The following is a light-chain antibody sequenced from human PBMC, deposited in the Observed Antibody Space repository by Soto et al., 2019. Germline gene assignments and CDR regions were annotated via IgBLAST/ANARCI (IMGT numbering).Light chain of an antibody. V-gene: IGKV3-15*01. CDR1: QSMGSN. CDR3: QQFHNWPRT. Sequence: MVLTQSHSTISVSPWEGATLYAPASQSMGSNVAWYQQKPGQAPRLLIYGASTRAAGIPARFSGSGSGTEFTLTITSLQSEDFAVYYCQQFHNWPRTFGQGTKVDI. J-gene: IGKJ1*01. CDR2: GAS.